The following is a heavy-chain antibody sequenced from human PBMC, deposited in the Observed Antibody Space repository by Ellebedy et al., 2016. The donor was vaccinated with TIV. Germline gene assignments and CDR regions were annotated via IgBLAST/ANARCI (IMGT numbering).Heavy chain of an antibody. V-gene: IGHV3-30*04. D-gene: IGHD3-22*01. J-gene: IGHJ4*02. CDR3: AKDFDYDISGCDY. Sequence: GESLKISXAASGFTFNAYAMHWVRQAPGKGLEWVAMISDDGAKKHYADSVKGRFTISRDNAKSTLSLEMNSLRAEDTAVYYCAKDFDYDISGCDYWGQGTLVTVSS. CDR1: GFTFNAYA. CDR2: ISDDGAKK.